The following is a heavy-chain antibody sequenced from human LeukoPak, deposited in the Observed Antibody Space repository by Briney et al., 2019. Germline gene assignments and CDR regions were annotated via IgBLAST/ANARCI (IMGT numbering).Heavy chain of an antibody. CDR3: ARDHLREGYFDY. CDR1: GGTFSSYA. Sequence: SVKVSCKASGGTFSSYAISWVRQAPGQGLEWMGGIIPIFGTANYAQKFQGRVTITADESTSTAYMELSSLRSEDTAVYYCARDHLREGYFDYWGQGTLVTVSS. V-gene: IGHV1-69*13. CDR2: IIPIFGTA. J-gene: IGHJ4*02. D-gene: IGHD1-26*01.